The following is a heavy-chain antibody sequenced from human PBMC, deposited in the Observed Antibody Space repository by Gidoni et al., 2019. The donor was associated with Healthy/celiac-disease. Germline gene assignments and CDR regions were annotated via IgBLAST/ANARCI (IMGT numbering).Heavy chain of an antibody. J-gene: IGHJ4*02. V-gene: IGHV4-34*01. CDR1: GGSFSGYY. CDR3: ARRKRAGYSSGRGYFDY. Sequence: QVQLQQWGAGLLKPSETLSLTCAVYGGSFSGYYWSWIRQPPGKGLEWIGEINHSGSTNYNPSLKSRVTISVDTSKNQFSLKLSSVTAADTAVYYCARRKRAGYSSGRGYFDYWGQGTLVTVSS. CDR2: INHSGST. D-gene: IGHD6-19*01.